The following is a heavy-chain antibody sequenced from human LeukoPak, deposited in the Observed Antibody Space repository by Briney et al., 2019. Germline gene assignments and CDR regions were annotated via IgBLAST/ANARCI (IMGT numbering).Heavy chain of an antibody. J-gene: IGHJ1*01. D-gene: IGHD2-2*01. V-gene: IGHV3-48*03. CDR1: GFTFSSYE. CDR2: ISSSGSTI. CDR3: ARGDIVVVPAAPTGAEYFQH. Sequence: PGGSLRLSCAASGFTFSSYEMNWVRQAPGKGLEWVSHISSSGSTIYYADSVKGRFTISRDNAKNSLYLQMNSLRAEDTAVYCCARGDIVVVPAAPTGAEYFQHWGQGTLVTVSS.